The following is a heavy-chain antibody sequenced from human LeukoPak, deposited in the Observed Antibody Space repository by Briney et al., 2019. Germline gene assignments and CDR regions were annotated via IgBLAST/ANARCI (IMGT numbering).Heavy chain of an antibody. CDR2: INPNSGGT. V-gene: IGHV1-2*06. Sequence: ASVKVSCKASGYTFTGYYMHWVRQAPGQGLEWMGRINPNSGGTNYAQKFQGRVTMTRDTSISTAYMELSRLRSDDTAVYYCARGLRGYYDSSGPLYYYYYYMDVWGKGTTVTVSS. CDR3: ARGLRGYYDSSGPLYYYYYYMDV. D-gene: IGHD3-22*01. CDR1: GYTFTGYY. J-gene: IGHJ6*03.